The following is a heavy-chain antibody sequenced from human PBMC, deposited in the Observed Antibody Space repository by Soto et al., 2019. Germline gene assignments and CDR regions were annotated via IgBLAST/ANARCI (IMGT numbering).Heavy chain of an antibody. J-gene: IGHJ3*02. CDR1: GFTFSSYS. CDR3: ASDRLFSPPDDSGYDLDAFDI. CDR2: ISSSSSTI. D-gene: IGHD5-12*01. V-gene: IGHV3-48*01. Sequence: EVQLVEAGGGLVQPGGSLRLSCAASGFTFSSYSMNWVRQAPGKGLEWVSYISSSSSTIYYADSVKGRFTISRDNAKNSLYLQMNSLRAEDTAVYYCASDRLFSPPDDSGYDLDAFDIWGQGTMVTVSS.